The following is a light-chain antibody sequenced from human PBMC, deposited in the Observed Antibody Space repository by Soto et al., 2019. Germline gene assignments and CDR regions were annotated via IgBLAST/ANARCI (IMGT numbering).Light chain of an antibody. CDR3: MQALQTPS. Sequence: DTVMSQAPLSLCVTPGEPASISCMSSQSLLHSNGYNYLDSYLQKPGQSPQLLLYLGSFRPAGVPDRFSGSGSGTDFTLKISRVEAADVGVYYCMQALQTPSFGGGTKVEIK. CDR1: QSLLHSNGYNY. V-gene: IGKV2-28*01. J-gene: IGKJ4*01. CDR2: LGS.